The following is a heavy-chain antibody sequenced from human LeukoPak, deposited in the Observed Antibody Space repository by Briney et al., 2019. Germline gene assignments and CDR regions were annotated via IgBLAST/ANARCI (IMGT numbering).Heavy chain of an antibody. CDR2: INPNSGAT. D-gene: IGHD4-11*01. CDR3: TRPPTITTWRIFDF. J-gene: IGHJ4*02. CDR1: GYTFTGYY. V-gene: IGHV1-2*02. Sequence: GASVKVSCKASGYTFTGYYMHWVRQAPGQGLEWMGWINPNSGATHYEWNFQGRVTMTRDTSISTAYMELSSLRSDDTAVYYCTRPPTITTWRIFDFWGQGTLVTVSS.